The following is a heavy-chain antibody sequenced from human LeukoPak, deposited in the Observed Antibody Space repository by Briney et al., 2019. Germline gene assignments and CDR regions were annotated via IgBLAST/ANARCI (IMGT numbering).Heavy chain of an antibody. CDR1: GYTFTGYY. CDR2: INPNSGGT. Sequence: ASVKVSCKASGYTFTGYYMHWVRQAPGQGLEWMGWINPNSGGTNYAQKFQGRVTMTRDTSISTAYMELGRLRSDDTAVYYCAREGIAAAGPPDYWGQGTLVTVSS. J-gene: IGHJ4*02. V-gene: IGHV1-2*02. D-gene: IGHD6-13*01. CDR3: AREGIAAAGPPDY.